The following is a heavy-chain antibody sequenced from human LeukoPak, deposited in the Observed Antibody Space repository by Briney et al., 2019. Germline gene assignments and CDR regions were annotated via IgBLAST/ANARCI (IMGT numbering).Heavy chain of an antibody. J-gene: IGHJ5*02. V-gene: IGHV4-38-2*01. D-gene: IGHD5-12*01. Sequence: SETLSLTCAVSGYSISSGYYWAWIRQPPGKGLEWTGSIFHSGSTYYNPSLKSRVTISIDTSKNQFSLKLTSVTAADTAVYYCARGGATTGSWGQGTRVTVSS. CDR1: GYSISSGYY. CDR3: ARGGATTGS. CDR2: IFHSGST.